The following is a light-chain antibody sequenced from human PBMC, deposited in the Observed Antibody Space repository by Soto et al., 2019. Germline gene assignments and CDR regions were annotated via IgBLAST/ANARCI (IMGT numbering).Light chain of an antibody. CDR3: AAWDDSLNAHV. V-gene: IGLV1-44*01. CDR2: SNN. Sequence: QSVLTQPPSASGTPGQRVTISCCGSSSNIGSNTVNWYQQLPGTAPKLLIYSNNQRPSGVPDRFSGSKAGTSPSLAISGLQSEDEADYYCAAWDDSLNAHVFGTWTKVNVL. CDR1: SSNIGSNT. J-gene: IGLJ1*01.